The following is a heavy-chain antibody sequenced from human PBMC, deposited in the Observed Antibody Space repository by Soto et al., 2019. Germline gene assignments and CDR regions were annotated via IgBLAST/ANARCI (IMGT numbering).Heavy chain of an antibody. J-gene: IGHJ6*02. D-gene: IGHD2-2*01. CDR1: GFTFSNAW. CDR3: TYEYQLPYYYYYGMDV. Sequence: GGSLRLSCAASGFTFSNAWMSWVRQAPGKGLEWVGRIKSKTDGGTTDYAAPVKGRFTISRDDSKNTLYLQMNSLKTEDTAVYYCTYEYQLPYYYYYGMDVWGQGTTVTVSS. CDR2: IKSKTDGGTT. V-gene: IGHV3-15*01.